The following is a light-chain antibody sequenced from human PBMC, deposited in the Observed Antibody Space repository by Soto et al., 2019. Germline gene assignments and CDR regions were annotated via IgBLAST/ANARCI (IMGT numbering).Light chain of an antibody. V-gene: IGLV7-46*01. CDR3: CLSHGGVVV. CDR2: DTN. J-gene: IGLJ2*01. Sequence: QAVVTQESSLTESPGGTVTVTCGSSTGAVTSGHWPYWFQQRPGQAPRTLIYDTNIKHSWTPGRFSGSLLGGKAALTLSGAQPEDEADYYCCLSHGGVVVFGGGTRLTVL. CDR1: TGAVTSGHW.